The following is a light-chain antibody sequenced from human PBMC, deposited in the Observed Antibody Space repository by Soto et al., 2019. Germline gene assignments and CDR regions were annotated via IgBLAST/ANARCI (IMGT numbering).Light chain of an antibody. CDR1: QNINVY. J-gene: IGKJ1*01. CDR3: HQSFTTPQA. V-gene: IGKV1-39*01. Sequence: DIQGTQTPSSLSPSVRDRVTITCLISQNINVYLNWYQQKPGTAPKLLIYAASSLESGVPSRFSGSGSGTNFTLTISSLQPEDFATYYCHQSFTTPQAFGQGTKVDIK. CDR2: AAS.